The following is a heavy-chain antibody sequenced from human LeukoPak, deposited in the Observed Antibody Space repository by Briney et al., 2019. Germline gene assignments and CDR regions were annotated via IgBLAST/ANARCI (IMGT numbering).Heavy chain of an antibody. CDR2: ISDNGGST. V-gene: IGHV3-23*01. CDR1: GFTFSNFG. CDR3: AKGAYYDL. Sequence: GGSLRLSCAASGFTFSNFGMNWVRQAPGKGLEWVSTISDNGGSTYYPDSVKGRFTISRDNSKNTLYLQMNSLRAEDTAVYYCAKGAYYDLWGQGTLVTVSS. J-gene: IGHJ4*02. D-gene: IGHD3-22*01.